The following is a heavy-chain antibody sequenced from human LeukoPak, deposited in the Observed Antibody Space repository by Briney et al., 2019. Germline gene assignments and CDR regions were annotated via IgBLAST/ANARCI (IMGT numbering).Heavy chain of an antibody. D-gene: IGHD4/OR15-4a*01. CDR2: IYPGDSDL. J-gene: IGHJ6*03. CDR1: GYSFTSYW. CDR3: ARGFYGGYYYYYYMDV. Sequence: GESLKISCQGSGYSFTSYWIGWVRQMPGKGLEWMGIIYPGDSDLRYSPSFQGQVTISADRSISTAYLQWSSLKASDTAMYYCARGFYGGYYYYYYMDVWGKGTTVTVSS. V-gene: IGHV5-51*01.